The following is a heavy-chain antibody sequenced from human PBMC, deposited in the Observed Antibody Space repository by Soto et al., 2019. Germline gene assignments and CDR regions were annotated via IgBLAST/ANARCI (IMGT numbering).Heavy chain of an antibody. D-gene: IGHD1-26*01. CDR3: ARFVRHQLPTIDY. CDR2: RNPSSGYT. J-gene: IGHJ4*02. V-gene: IGHV1-8*01. Sequence: QVQLVQSGAEVKKPGASVRVSCKASGYTFTDYDINWVRLATGQGLEWMGWRNPSSGYTGYAQKFQGRVTMTWDTSISTAYMELSSLTSADTAVYYCARFVRHQLPTIDYWGQGALVTVSS. CDR1: GYTFTDYD.